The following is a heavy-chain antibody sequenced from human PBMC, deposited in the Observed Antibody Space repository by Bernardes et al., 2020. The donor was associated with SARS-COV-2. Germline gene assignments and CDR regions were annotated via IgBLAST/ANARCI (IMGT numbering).Heavy chain of an antibody. Sequence: SCAKLLRPTTTLTLTCHFSGLSLSTSGVGVGWIRQPPGKALEWLALIYWDDDKRYSPSLKSRLTITKDTSKNQVVLTMTNMDPVDTATYYCAHRRDYDILTGYYNPTGFDYWGQGTLVTVSS. V-gene: IGHV2-5*02. CDR1: GLSLSTSGVG. J-gene: IGHJ4*02. CDR3: AHRRDYDILTGYYNPTGFDY. D-gene: IGHD3-9*01. CDR2: IYWDDDK.